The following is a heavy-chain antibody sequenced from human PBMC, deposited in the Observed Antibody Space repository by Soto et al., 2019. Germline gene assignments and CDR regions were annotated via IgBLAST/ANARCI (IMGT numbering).Heavy chain of an antibody. CDR1: GFTFNSYW. CDR2: IYSGGST. J-gene: IGHJ4*02. V-gene: IGHV3-53*01. D-gene: IGHD2-21*02. CDR3: ARDPLIKSDGDPVDY. Sequence: GGSLRLSCAASGFTFNSYWGNWVRQAPGKGLEWVSVIYSGGSTYYADSVKGRFTISTDNSKNTLYLQMNSLRAEDTAVYYCARDPLIKSDGDPVDYWGQGTLVTVSS.